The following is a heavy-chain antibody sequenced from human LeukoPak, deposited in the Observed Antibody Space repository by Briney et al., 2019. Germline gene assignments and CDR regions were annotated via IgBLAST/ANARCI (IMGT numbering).Heavy chain of an antibody. CDR3: ARERVAAY. J-gene: IGHJ4*02. D-gene: IGHD6-6*01. CDR2: IKQDGSEK. CDR1: GFNFSSYW. V-gene: IGHV3-7*01. Sequence: GGSLRLSCAASGFNFSSYWMSWVRQAPGKGLEWVANIKQDGSEKYYVDSVKGRFTISRDNAKNSLYLQMNSLRAEDTAVYYCARERVAAYWGQGTLVTVSS.